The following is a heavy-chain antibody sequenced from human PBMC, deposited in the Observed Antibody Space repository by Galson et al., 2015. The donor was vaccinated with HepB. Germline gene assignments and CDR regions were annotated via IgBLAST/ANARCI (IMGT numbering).Heavy chain of an antibody. CDR2: INPNSGGT. D-gene: IGHD3-22*01. V-gene: IGHV1-2*06. CDR1: GYTFTGYY. CDR3: ARTPRITMIVVVTTGAFDI. J-gene: IGHJ3*02. Sequence: SVKVSCKASGYTFTGYYMHWVRQAPGQGLEWMGRINPNSGGTNYAQKFQGRVTMTRDTSISTAYMELSRLRSDDTAVYYCARTPRITMIVVVTTGAFDIWGQGTMVTVSS.